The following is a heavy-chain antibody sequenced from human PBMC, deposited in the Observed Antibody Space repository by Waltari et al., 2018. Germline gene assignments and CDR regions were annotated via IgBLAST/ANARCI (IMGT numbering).Heavy chain of an antibody. V-gene: IGHV3-23*03. CDR2: IYSGGSST. Sequence: EVQLLESGGGLVQPGGSLRLSCAASGFTFSSYAMSWVRQAPGKGLEWVSVIYSGGSSTYYADPVKGRFTIARDNSKNTLYLQMNSLRAEDTAVYYCAKLSGYYYYMDVWGKGTTVTVSS. CDR3: AKLSGYYYYMDV. CDR1: GFTFSSYA. J-gene: IGHJ6*03.